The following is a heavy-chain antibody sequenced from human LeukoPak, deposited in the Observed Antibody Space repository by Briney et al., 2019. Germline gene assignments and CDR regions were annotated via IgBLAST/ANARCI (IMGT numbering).Heavy chain of an antibody. CDR2: ISSNGGST. J-gene: IGHJ4*02. D-gene: IGHD3-22*01. CDR3: ARDLYYYDRSGIFDY. CDR1: GFTFSSYT. V-gene: IGHV3-64*01. Sequence: PGGSLRLSCAASGFTFSSYTMHWVRQAPGKGLEYVSAISSNGGSTYYVNSVKGRFTISRDNSKNTLYLQMGSLRVEDMAVYYCARDLYYYDRSGIFDYWGQGTLVTVPS.